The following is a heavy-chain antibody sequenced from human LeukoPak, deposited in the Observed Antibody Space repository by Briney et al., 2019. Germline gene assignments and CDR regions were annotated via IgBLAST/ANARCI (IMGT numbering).Heavy chain of an antibody. CDR3: AKVILLTAAYYFDY. CDR1: GFTFSSYG. CDR2: ISGSGGST. V-gene: IGHV3-23*01. D-gene: IGHD3-3*01. Sequence: GGSLRLSCAASGFTFSSYGMHWVRQAPGKGLEWVSAISGSGGSTYYADSVKGRFTISRDNSKNTLYLQMNSLRAEDTAVYYCAKVILLTAAYYFDYWGQGTLVTVSS. J-gene: IGHJ4*02.